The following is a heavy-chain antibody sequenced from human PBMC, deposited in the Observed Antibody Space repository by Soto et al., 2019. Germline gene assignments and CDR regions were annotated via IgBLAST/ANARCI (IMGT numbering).Heavy chain of an antibody. CDR2: IKQDGSEK. J-gene: IGHJ6*02. Sequence: PGGSLRLSCAASGFTFSRYWMSWVRQAPGKGLEWVANIKQDGSEKYYVDSVKGRFTISRDNARNSLYLQMNSLRAEDTAVYYCALSYYYYGMDGWGQGTTVTVSS. V-gene: IGHV3-7*05. D-gene: IGHD3-10*01. CDR1: GFTFSRYW. CDR3: ALSYYYYGMDG.